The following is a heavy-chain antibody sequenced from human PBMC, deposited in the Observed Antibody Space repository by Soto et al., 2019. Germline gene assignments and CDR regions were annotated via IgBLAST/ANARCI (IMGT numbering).Heavy chain of an antibody. D-gene: IGHD2-21*01. Sequence: PSETLSLTCTVSGGSISGYDWTWSRQSPGKGLEYVGYVYNGNTNYNPSLNSRVTISVDTSNNQFSLKLSSVTAADTAVYYCGRISSRGEHAYRAQRTFVPVSS. CDR3: GRISSRGEHAY. J-gene: IGHJ4*02. CDR2: VYNGNT. V-gene: IGHV4-59*08. CDR1: GGSISGYD.